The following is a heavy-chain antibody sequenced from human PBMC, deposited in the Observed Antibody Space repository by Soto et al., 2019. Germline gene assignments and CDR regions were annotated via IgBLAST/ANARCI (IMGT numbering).Heavy chain of an antibody. D-gene: IGHD4-4*01. CDR3: ASFFTVTTQNWYFDL. V-gene: IGHV1-69*02. Sequence: QVQLVQSGAEVKKPGSSVKVSCKASGGTFSSYTISWVRQAPGQGLEWMGRIIPILGIANYAQKFQGRVTITADKSTSTADMELSSLRSEDTAVYYCASFFTVTTQNWYFDLWGRGTLVTVSS. J-gene: IGHJ2*01. CDR1: GGTFSSYT. CDR2: IIPILGIA.